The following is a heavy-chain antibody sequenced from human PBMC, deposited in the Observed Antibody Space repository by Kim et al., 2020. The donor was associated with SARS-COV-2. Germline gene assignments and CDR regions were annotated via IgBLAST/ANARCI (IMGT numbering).Heavy chain of an antibody. J-gene: IGHJ6*02. V-gene: IGHV3-11*01. CDR3: ARFRYSLAVAGPWDYYYGMDV. Sequence: GGSLRLSCAASGFTFSDYYMSWIRQAPGKGLEWVSYISSSGSTIYYADSVKGRFTISRDNAKNSLYLQMNSLRAEDTAVYYCARFRYSLAVAGPWDYYYGMDVWGQGTTVTVSS. CDR1: GFTFSDYY. D-gene: IGHD6-19*01. CDR2: ISSSGSTI.